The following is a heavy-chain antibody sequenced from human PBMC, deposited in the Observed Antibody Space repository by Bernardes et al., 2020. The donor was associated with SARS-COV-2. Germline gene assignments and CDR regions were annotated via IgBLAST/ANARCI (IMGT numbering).Heavy chain of an antibody. CDR3: VKVGYDSDNYYHLDN. V-gene: IGHV3-30*18. CDR2: IAYDGSLK. CDR1: GFTFHNSA. J-gene: IGHJ4*02. Sequence: VGSLRLSCAASGFTFHNSAMHWVRQAPGQGLEWVTIIAYDGSLKYYAESVRGRFTISRDNSKNTLYLQMNSLKPEDTAVYYCVKVGYDSDNYYHLDNWGRGTLVTVSS. D-gene: IGHD3-22*01.